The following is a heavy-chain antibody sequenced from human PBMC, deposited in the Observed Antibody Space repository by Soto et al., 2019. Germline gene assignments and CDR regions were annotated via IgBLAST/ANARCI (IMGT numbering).Heavy chain of an antibody. J-gene: IGHJ3*02. CDR2: IIPIVDVS. CDR1: GGTFSTYI. CDR3: ARLRSVADAFEI. Sequence: QVQLVQSGAEVKKPGSSVKVSCKASGGTFSTYIINWVRQAPAQGLEWMGRIIPIVDVSNNAQKFQGRVTIPADKSTSTAYMELSSLRSDDTAIYYCARLRSVADAFEIWGQGTMVTVSS. V-gene: IGHV1-69*02.